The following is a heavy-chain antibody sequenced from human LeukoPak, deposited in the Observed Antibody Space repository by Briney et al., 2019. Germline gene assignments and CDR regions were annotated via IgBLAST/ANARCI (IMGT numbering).Heavy chain of an antibody. CDR3: ARYSYGQIDY. CDR1: GFTFSSYW. D-gene: IGHD5-18*01. Sequence: GGSLRLSCAASGFTFSSYWMTWVRQAPGKGLEWVANIKQDGSEKYYVDSVKGRFTISRDNAKNSLYLQMNSLRVEDTAVYYCARYSYGQIDYWGQGTLVTVPS. V-gene: IGHV3-7*01. J-gene: IGHJ4*02. CDR2: IKQDGSEK.